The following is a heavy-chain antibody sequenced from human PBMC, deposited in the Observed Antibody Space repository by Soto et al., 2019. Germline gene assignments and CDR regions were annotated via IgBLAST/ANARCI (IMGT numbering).Heavy chain of an antibody. V-gene: IGHV3-15*01. J-gene: IGHJ6*01. CDR3: AYTSINNTHHNNMDI. Sequence: PGGCLRLSCAAAVFTFSSYSMNWVRQAPGKGLEWVGRIKSKTDGGTTDYAAPVKGRFTISRDDSKNTVYLQMNSLKTDDTAVYYCAYTSINNTHHNNMDIPAQGTTLIVSS. D-gene: IGHD2-21*02. CDR2: IKSKTDGGTT. CDR1: VFTFSSYS.